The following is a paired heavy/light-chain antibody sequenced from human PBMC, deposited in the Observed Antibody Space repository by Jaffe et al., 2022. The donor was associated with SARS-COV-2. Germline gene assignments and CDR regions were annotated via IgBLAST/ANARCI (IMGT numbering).Heavy chain of an antibody. CDR2: ISTYNGNTGNT. CDR3: ARGGRGLWPGEYFYFEGMDV. V-gene: IGHV1-18*01. CDR1: GYTFSNYG. D-gene: IGHD3-10*01. Sequence: QAQLVQSGTEVKKPGASVTVSCKASGYTFSNYGINWVRQAPGQGLEWMGWISTYNGNTGNTRYAEKIKGRVTMTTDTSTSTAYMELRSLRADDTAVYYCARGGRGLWPGEYFYFEGMDVWGQGATIIVSS. J-gene: IGHJ6*02.
Light chain of an antibody. V-gene: IGKV3-20*01. CDR2: GAS. J-gene: IGKJ2*01. Sequence: EIILTQSPGTLSLSPGERATLSCRASQSVSSNQLAWYQQKPGQAPRLLIYGASNRATGIPDRFSGSGSGTDFTLTISRLEPEDFAVYYCQYYNYSPDAFGQGARLEIK. CDR1: QSVSSNQ. CDR3: QYYNYSPDA.